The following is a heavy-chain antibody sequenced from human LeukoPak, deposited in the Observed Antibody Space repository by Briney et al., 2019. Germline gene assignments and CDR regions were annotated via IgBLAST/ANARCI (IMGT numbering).Heavy chain of an antibody. D-gene: IGHD6-25*01. J-gene: IGHJ5*02. Sequence: PPGGSLRLSCAASGFTFSSYDMSWVRQAPGKGLEWVSGISGSAGSTYYADSVKGRFTISRDNSKNTLYLQMNSLRAEDTAVYYCAKAATKEMNWFDPWGQGTLVTVSS. CDR2: ISGSAGST. V-gene: IGHV3-23*01. CDR1: GFTFSSYD. CDR3: AKAATKEMNWFDP.